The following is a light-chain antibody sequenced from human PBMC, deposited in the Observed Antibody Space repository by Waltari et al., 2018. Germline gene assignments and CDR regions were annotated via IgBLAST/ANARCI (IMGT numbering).Light chain of an antibody. CDR3: CSYVQKDIWL. J-gene: IGLJ3*02. CDR2: EVI. Sequence: QSALTQPASVSGAPGQSITISCSAVTGIGGHSDFVSWYQHHPGNVPKLLIYEVIKRPPDISDRFTGSKSGNTASLSISGLQADDEADYYCCSYVQKDIWLFGRGTKVTVL. V-gene: IGLV2-23*02. CDR1: TGIGGHSDF.